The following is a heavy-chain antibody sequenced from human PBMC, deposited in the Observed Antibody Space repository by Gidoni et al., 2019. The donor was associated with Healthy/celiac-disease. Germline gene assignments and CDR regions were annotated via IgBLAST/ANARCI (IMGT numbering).Heavy chain of an antibody. CDR3: ARDLGGDTVATEDHPDARSFDY. CDR2: IYHSGST. J-gene: IGHJ4*02. D-gene: IGHD5-12*01. V-gene: IGHV4-4*02. CDR1: GGSISSSNW. Sequence: QVQLQESGPGLVKPSGTLSLTCAVSGGSISSSNWWSWVRQPPGKGLEWIGEIYHSGSTNYNPSLKSRVTISVDKSKNQFSLKLSSVTAADTAVYYCARDLGGDTVATEDHPDARSFDYWGQGTLVTVSS.